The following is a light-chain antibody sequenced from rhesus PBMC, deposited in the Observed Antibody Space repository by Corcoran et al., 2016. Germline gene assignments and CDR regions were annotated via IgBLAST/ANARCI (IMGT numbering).Light chain of an antibody. Sequence: QAALTQPRSVSGSPGPSVTISCTGTSSDIGGYNYVSWYQHHPGTVPKLMIYEVTKRPSGVSDRFSASKSGNTASLTISGLQAGDEADYYCSSYAGSDTYIVAGGTRLTVL. V-gene: IGLV2-32*02. CDR3: SSYAGSDTYI. CDR2: EVT. J-gene: IGLJ1*01. CDR1: SSDIGGYNY.